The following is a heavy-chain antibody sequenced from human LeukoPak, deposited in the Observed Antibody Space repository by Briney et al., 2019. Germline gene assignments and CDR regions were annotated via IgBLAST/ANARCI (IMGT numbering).Heavy chain of an antibody. Sequence: SGGSLRLSCAASGFTFDDYAMHWVRQAPGKGLEWVSGISWNSGSIGYADSVKGRFTISRDNAKNSLYLQMNSLRAEDTALYYCAKDFGSSGSEYFQHWGQGTLVTVSS. CDR3: AKDFGSSGSEYFQH. V-gene: IGHV3-9*01. CDR1: GFTFDDYA. J-gene: IGHJ1*01. CDR2: ISWNSGSI. D-gene: IGHD3-22*01.